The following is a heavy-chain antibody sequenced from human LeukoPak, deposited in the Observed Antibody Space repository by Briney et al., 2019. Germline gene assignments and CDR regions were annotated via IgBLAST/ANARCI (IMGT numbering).Heavy chain of an antibody. CDR2: IYCGGNT. CDR1: GFTVSSNY. CDR3: ARGLISQYYYGSGSYAVRDDYYYYMDV. J-gene: IGHJ6*03. Sequence: GGSLRLSCAASGFTVSSNYMTWVRQAPGKGLEWVSIIYCGGNTYCADSVKGRFPISRDNAKNSLYLQMNSLRAEDTAVYYCARGLISQYYYGSGSYAVRDDYYYYMDVWGKGTTVTISS. V-gene: IGHV3-53*01. D-gene: IGHD3-10*01.